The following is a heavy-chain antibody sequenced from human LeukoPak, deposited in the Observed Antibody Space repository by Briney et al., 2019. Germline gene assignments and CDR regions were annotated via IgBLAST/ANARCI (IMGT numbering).Heavy chain of an antibody. J-gene: IGHJ4*02. CDR3: AKGFYNDAIFDY. CDR2: INGDGSGN. D-gene: IGHD1-1*01. V-gene: IGHV3-7*01. Sequence: GESLRLSCAGSGFSFSSSWMYWVRQAPGKLLEWVANINGDGSGNHYVDSVRGRFTISRDNAKNSLYLQMNSLRAEDTAVFYCAKGFYNDAIFDYWGQGTLVTVSS. CDR1: GFSFSSSW.